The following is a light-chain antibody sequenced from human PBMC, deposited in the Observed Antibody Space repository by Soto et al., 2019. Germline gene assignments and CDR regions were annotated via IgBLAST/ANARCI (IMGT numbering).Light chain of an antibody. Sequence: QAVVTQEPSLTVSPGGTVTLTCASSTGAVTSGHWPNCFQQKPRPAPKPLVYRKSSNHSWTPARFSGSLFGGKAALTLWGVQSEDEADYYCPLYCGGEHLLVFGGGTKVTVL. CDR2: RKS. V-gene: IGLV7-43*01. CDR3: PLYCGGEHLLV. J-gene: IGLJ3*02. CDR1: TGAVTSGHW.